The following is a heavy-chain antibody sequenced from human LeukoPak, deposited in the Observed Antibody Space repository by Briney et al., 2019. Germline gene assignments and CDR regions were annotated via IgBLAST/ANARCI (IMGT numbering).Heavy chain of an antibody. J-gene: IGHJ4*02. V-gene: IGHV4-59*01. CDR2: VSYSGST. CDR3: ARASSSGWYADY. CDR1: GGSITTYY. Sequence: PSETLSLTCIVSGGSITTYYWSWIRQPPGKGLEWLGYVSYSGSTNYNPSLKSPVTISVDTSKNQFSLNLSSVTAADTAVYYCARASSSGWYADYWGLGTLVTVSS. D-gene: IGHD6-19*01.